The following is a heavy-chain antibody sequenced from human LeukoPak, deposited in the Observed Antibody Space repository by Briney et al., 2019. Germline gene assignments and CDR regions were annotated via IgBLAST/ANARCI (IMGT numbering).Heavy chain of an antibody. CDR1: GGSFSGYY. CDR3: ATGSPTVDY. Sequence: KPSETLSLTCAVYGGSFSGYYWSWIRQPPGKGLEWIGEINHSGSTNYNPSLKRRVTISVDTSKHQFSLKLSSVTAADTAVYYCATGSPTVDYWGQGTLVTVPS. D-gene: IGHD4-17*01. V-gene: IGHV4-34*01. CDR2: INHSGST. J-gene: IGHJ4*02.